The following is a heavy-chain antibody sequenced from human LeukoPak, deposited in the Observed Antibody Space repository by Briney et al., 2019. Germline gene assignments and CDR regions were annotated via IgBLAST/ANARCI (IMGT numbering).Heavy chain of an antibody. Sequence: GGSLRLSCAASGFTFSSYAMSWVRQAPGKGLEWVSAISGSGGSTYYADSVKGRFTISRDNSKNTLYLQMNSLRAEDTAVYYCAKDSLYSYDSSGDTYFDYWGQGTLVTVSS. D-gene: IGHD3-22*01. J-gene: IGHJ4*02. V-gene: IGHV3-23*01. CDR1: GFTFSSYA. CDR3: AKDSLYSYDSSGDTYFDY. CDR2: ISGSGGST.